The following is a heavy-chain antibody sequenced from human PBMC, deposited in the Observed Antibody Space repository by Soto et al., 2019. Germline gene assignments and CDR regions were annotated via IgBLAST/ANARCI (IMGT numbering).Heavy chain of an antibody. D-gene: IGHD2-2*01. V-gene: IGHV4-39*01. Sequence: QLQLQESGPGLVKPSETLSLTCTVSGGSISSSSYYWGWIRQPPGKGLEWIGSIYYSGSTYYNPSLKSRVTISVDTSKNQFSLKLSSVTAADTAVYYCARILGYCISTSCPDRPDYWGQGTLVTVSS. CDR1: GGSISSSSYY. CDR3: ARILGYCISTSCPDRPDY. CDR2: IYYSGST. J-gene: IGHJ4*02.